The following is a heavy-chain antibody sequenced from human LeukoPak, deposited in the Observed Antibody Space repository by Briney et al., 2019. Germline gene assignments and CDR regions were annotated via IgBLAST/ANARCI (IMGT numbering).Heavy chain of an antibody. CDR2: INSAGTT. V-gene: IGHV3-74*01. CDR3: AYDSSGYQGDY. D-gene: IGHD3-22*01. Sequence: GGSLRLSCAASGFTFSSYWMPWGRQAPGKGLVWVSRINSAGTTSYADSVKGRFTISRDNAKSTLYLQMHSLRPDDTAVYYCAYDSSGYQGDYWGQGTLVTVSS. CDR1: GFTFSSYW. J-gene: IGHJ4*02.